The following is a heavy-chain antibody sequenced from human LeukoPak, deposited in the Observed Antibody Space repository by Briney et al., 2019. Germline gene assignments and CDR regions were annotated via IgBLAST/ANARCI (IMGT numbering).Heavy chain of an antibody. Sequence: PGGSLRLSCAGSGFTFSRYRISWVRQAPGKGLEWVDSIKQDVGDEYYGDSVKGRFIISRDNGKNSLFLQMNSLRAEDTAVYYCAREGDGFDIWGQGTMVTVYS. J-gene: IGHJ3*02. CDR3: AREGDGFDI. V-gene: IGHV3-7*01. CDR2: IKQDVGDE. CDR1: GFTFSRYR.